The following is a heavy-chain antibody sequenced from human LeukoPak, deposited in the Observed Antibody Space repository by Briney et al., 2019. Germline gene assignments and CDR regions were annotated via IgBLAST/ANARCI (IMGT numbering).Heavy chain of an antibody. CDR2: INHNGNVN. J-gene: IGHJ6*02. CDR3: ARGVGLDV. Sequence: GGSLRLSCAASGFTFSSYWMNWARQAPGKGLEWVASINHNGNVNYYVDSVKGRFTISRDNAKNSLYLQMSNLRAEDTVVYFCARGVGLDVWGQGATVTVSS. V-gene: IGHV3-7*03. CDR1: GFTFSSYW. D-gene: IGHD3-16*01.